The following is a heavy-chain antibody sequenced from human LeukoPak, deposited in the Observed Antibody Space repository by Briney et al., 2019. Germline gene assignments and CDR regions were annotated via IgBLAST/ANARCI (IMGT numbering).Heavy chain of an antibody. CDR2: IWFDSRRT. CDR3: ARDRHSGYEPDYYYYMDV. J-gene: IGHJ6*03. V-gene: IGHV3-33*01. D-gene: IGHD5-12*01. Sequence: PGGSLRLSCEASGFSFRSFGMHWVRLAPGKGLEWVAVIWFDSRRTYYADSVKGRLTISRDNPENRLYLQMHSLRAEDTAVYYCARDRHSGYEPDYYYYMDVWGKGTTVTVSS. CDR1: GFSFRSFG.